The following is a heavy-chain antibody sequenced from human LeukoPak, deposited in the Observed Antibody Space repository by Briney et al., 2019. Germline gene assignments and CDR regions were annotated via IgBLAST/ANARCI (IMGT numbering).Heavy chain of an antibody. CDR2: IKQDGSEK. Sequence: PGRSLRLSCAASGFTFSSYWMNWVRQAPGKGLEWVANIKQDGSEKYYVDSVKGRFTISRDNAKNSLYLQMNSLRAEDTTVYYCARGDYYGSGTYFPHAFDIWGQGTMVSVSS. CDR3: ARGDYYGSGTYFPHAFDI. CDR1: GFTFSSYW. D-gene: IGHD3-10*01. J-gene: IGHJ3*02. V-gene: IGHV3-7*01.